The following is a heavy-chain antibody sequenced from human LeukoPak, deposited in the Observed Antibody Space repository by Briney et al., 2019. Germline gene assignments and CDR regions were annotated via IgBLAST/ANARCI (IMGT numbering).Heavy chain of an antibody. CDR1: GGSFSGYY. V-gene: IGHV4-34*01. J-gene: IGHJ4*02. Sequence: ASETLSLTCAVYGGSFSGYYWSWIRQPPGKGLEWIGEINHSGSTNYNPSLKSRVTISVDTSKNQFSLKLRSVTAADTAVYYCARVQEFIVVVPAAISLRSRYFDYWGQGTLVTVSS. D-gene: IGHD2-2*02. CDR2: INHSGST. CDR3: ARVQEFIVVVPAAISLRSRYFDY.